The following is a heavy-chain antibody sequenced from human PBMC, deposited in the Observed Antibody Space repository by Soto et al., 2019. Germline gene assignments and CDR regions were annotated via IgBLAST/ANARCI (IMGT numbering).Heavy chain of an antibody. CDR2: IWYDRSQR. Sequence: VELVESGGGVVQPGGSLRLSCAASGFTFNTHGMHWVRQAPGKGLEWVAVIWYDRSQRYYADFVRGRFTISRDNSQNTLYLQMTSLRAEDTAVYYCARIDDYGDYVTDYWGQGALVTVSS. J-gene: IGHJ4*02. V-gene: IGHV3-33*01. CDR1: GFTFNTHG. D-gene: IGHD4-17*01. CDR3: ARIDDYGDYVTDY.